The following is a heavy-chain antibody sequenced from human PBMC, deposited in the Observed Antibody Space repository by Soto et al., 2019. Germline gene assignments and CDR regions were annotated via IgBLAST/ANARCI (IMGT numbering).Heavy chain of an antibody. J-gene: IGHJ4*02. Sequence: EVQLLESGGGLVQPGGSLRLSCAASEFIFNTYAMNWVRQAPGKGLEWVSVISGSGGSTYYADSVKGRFTISRDNSTNTLYLQMTSLRAEDTAVSYCAKTEVRGVIIPATGFDYWDQGTLVTCSS. V-gene: IGHV3-23*01. CDR2: ISGSGGST. CDR1: EFIFNTYA. CDR3: AKTEVRGVIIPATGFDY. D-gene: IGHD3-10*01.